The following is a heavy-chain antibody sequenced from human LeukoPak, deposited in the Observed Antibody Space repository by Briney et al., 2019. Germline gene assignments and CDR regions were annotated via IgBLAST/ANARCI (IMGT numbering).Heavy chain of an antibody. D-gene: IGHD6-13*01. Sequence: GGSLRLPCAASGFTFSSYWMHWVRQAPGKGLVWVSRINSDGSSTSYADSVKGRFTISRDNAKNTLYLQMNSLRAEDTAVYYCARFSSSWYFYYMDVWGKGTTVTVSS. CDR1: GFTFSSYW. CDR3: ARFSSSWYFYYMDV. V-gene: IGHV3-74*01. J-gene: IGHJ6*03. CDR2: INSDGSST.